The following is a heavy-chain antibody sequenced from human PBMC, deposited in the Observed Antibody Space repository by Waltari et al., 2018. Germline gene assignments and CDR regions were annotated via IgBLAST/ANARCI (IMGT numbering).Heavy chain of an antibody. D-gene: IGHD5-18*01. J-gene: IGHJ4*02. Sequence: QVQLQQWGAGLLKPSETLSLTCAVYGGSFSGYYWSWIRHPPGKGLEWIGEINHSGSTNYNPSLKSRVTISVDTSKNQFSLKLSSVTAADTAVYYCASLGIQLWLRPDRDYWGQGTLVTVSS. CDR3: ASLGIQLWLRPDRDY. V-gene: IGHV4-34*01. CDR1: GGSFSGYY. CDR2: INHSGST.